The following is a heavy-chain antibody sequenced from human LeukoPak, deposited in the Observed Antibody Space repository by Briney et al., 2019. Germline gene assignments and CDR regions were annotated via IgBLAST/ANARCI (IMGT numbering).Heavy chain of an antibody. CDR2: ISSSSSYI. V-gene: IGHV3-21*01. CDR3: ARVSGGYADREFDH. J-gene: IGHJ4*02. Sequence: GGSLRLSCAASGFTFSSYSMNWVRQAPGKGLEWVSSISSSSSYIYYADSVKGRFTISRDNAKNSLYLQMNSLRAEDTAVYYCARVSGGYADREFDHWGQGTLVTVSS. D-gene: IGHD5-12*01. CDR1: GFTFSSYS.